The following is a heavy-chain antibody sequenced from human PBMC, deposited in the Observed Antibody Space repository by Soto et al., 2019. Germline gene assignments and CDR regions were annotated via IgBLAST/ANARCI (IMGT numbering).Heavy chain of an antibody. J-gene: IGHJ6*02. CDR3: ARDPVDLFGYLDV. CDR1: EGTFASYS. V-gene: IGHV1-69*06. CDR2: IIPLMRTV. D-gene: IGHD2-21*01. Sequence: QEELVQSGAEVKKPGSSVNVSCRTSEGTFASYSITWLRQAPGQRLEWMGEIIPLMRTVNYAQKFQDRVTMTGDRSTSTVYMALSSLRSDDTAVYYCARDPVDLFGYLDVWGQGTPVTVSS.